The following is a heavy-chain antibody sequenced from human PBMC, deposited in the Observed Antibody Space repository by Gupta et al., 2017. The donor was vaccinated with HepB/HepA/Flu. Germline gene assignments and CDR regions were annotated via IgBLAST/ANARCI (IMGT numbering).Heavy chain of an antibody. V-gene: IGHV3-66*01. Sequence: EDQVVESGGGLVQPGESLRLSCAASGFTVVGNYMTWVRQAPGKGLEWVSVIYREVDGSSTYYADSVKGRFTISRDNYNNKLYLQMNSLRVEDTAVYFCTGYLSRRPVWGQGTPVTVSS. CDR1: GFTVVGNY. D-gene: IGHD6-6*01. J-gene: IGHJ4*02. CDR2: IYREVDGSST. CDR3: TGYLSRRPV.